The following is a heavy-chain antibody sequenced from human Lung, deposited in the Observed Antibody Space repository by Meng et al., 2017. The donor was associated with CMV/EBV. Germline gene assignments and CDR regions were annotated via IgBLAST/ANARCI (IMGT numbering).Heavy chain of an antibody. V-gene: IGHV1-69*10. Sequence: SVKVSCKASGGTFSSYTISWVRQAPGQGLEWMGGIIPILGIANYAQKFQGRVTMTRDTSTSTVYMELSSLRSEDTVVYYCARDPHSAPHHFFDYCGQGTLVTVSS. CDR2: IIPILGIA. CDR1: GGTFSSYT. J-gene: IGHJ4*02. D-gene: IGHD3-3*02. CDR3: ARDPHSAPHHFFDY.